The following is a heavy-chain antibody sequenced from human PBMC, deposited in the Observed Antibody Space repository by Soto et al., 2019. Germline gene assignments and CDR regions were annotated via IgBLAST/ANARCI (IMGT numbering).Heavy chain of an antibody. V-gene: IGHV4-39*01. J-gene: IGHJ4*02. D-gene: IGHD6-13*01. CDR2: IYYSGST. CDR1: GGSISSSSYY. Sequence: SETLSLTCPVSGGSISSSSYYWGWIRQPPGKGLEWIGSIYYSGSTYYNPSLKSRVTISVDTSKNQFSLKLSSVTAADTAVYYCARLVPTVGGSWWDVKDFFDYWGQGTLVTVSS. CDR3: ARLVPTVGGSWWDVKDFFDY.